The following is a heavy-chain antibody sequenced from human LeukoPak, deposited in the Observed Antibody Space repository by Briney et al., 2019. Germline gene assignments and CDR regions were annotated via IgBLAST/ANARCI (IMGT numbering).Heavy chain of an antibody. V-gene: IGHV1-3*01. CDR1: GYTFTSYA. Sequence: ASVKVSCKASGYTFTSYAMHRVRQAPGQRLEWMGWINAGNGNTKYSQKFQGRVTITRDTSASTAYMELSSLRSEDTAVYYCARGGGRITIFGVVIAGAFDIWGQGTMVTVSS. J-gene: IGHJ3*02. CDR3: ARGGGRITIFGVVIAGAFDI. CDR2: INAGNGNT. D-gene: IGHD3-3*01.